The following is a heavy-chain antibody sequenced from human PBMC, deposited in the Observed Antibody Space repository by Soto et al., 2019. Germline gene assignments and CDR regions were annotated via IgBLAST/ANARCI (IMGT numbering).Heavy chain of an antibody. D-gene: IGHD2-15*01. CDR2: ISGTGGT. Sequence: EVQLLESGGGLVQPGGSLRISCAVSGFTFSSQVMSWVRQAPGKGLEWVSAISGTGGTYYADSVKGRFTISRDNSKNALYFQLNNLRDEDTDVYYCAKDRRGAYCSGGICYSPDYWGQGTLVIVSS. CDR1: GFTFSSQV. CDR3: AKDRRGAYCSGGICYSPDY. J-gene: IGHJ4*02. V-gene: IGHV3-23*01.